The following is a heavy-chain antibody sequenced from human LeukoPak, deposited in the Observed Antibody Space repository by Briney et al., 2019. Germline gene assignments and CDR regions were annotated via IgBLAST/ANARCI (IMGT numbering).Heavy chain of an antibody. CDR2: VYYSGST. J-gene: IGHJ5*02. Sequence: PSETLSLTCTVSGGSISSSSYYWGWIRQPPGKGLEWIGSVYYSGSTYYSPSLKSRVTISVDTSKNQFSLTLSSVTAADTAVYYCARPYYDFWSGYYNEMSWFNPWGQGTLVTVSS. D-gene: IGHD3-3*01. CDR3: ARPYYDFWSGYYNEMSWFNP. CDR1: GGSISSSSYY. V-gene: IGHV4-39*07.